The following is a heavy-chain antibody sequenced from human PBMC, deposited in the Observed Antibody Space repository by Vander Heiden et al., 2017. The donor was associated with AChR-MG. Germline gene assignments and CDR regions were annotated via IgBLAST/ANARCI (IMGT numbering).Heavy chain of an antibody. CDR1: GFTFVSSA. J-gene: IGHJ4*02. V-gene: IGHV3-23*01. CDR3: AKEESSSWPY. D-gene: IGHD6-13*01. Sequence: EVQLLESGGGWVQHGGSLRLSCGASGFTFVSSAMSWVRQAPGKGLKRDSASTGNGGSTYYADSVKGRFTISRHNSKHTLYLQMNSLRAEDTAVYYCAKEESSSWPYWGQGALVTVSS. CDR2: STGNGGST.